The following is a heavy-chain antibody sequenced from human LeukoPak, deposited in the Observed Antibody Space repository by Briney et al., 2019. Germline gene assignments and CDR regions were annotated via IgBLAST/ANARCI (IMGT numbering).Heavy chain of an antibody. CDR3: ARRRWVRGVIPYNWFDP. Sequence: GSSVKVSCKASGGTFSSYAISWVRQAPGQGLEWMGGIIPIFGTANYAQKFQGRVTITADESTSTAYMELSSLRSEDTAVYYCARRRWVRGVIPYNWFDPWGQGTLVTVSS. V-gene: IGHV1-69*01. CDR2: IIPIFGTA. CDR1: GGTFSSYA. J-gene: IGHJ5*02. D-gene: IGHD3-10*01.